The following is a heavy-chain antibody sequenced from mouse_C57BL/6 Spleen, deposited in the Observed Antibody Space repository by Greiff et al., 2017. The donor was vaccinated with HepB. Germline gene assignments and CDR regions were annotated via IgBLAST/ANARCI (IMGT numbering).Heavy chain of an antibody. CDR3: ARRRDGLWYFDV. CDR1: GYTFTDYN. Sequence: EVQLQQSGPELVKPGASVKIPCKASGYTFTDYNMDWVKQSHGKSLEWIGDINPNNGGTIYNQKFKGKATLTVDKSSSTAYMELRSLTSEDTAVYYCARRRDGLWYFDVWGTGTTVTVSS. D-gene: IGHD2-3*01. J-gene: IGHJ1*03. V-gene: IGHV1-18*01. CDR2: INPNNGGT.